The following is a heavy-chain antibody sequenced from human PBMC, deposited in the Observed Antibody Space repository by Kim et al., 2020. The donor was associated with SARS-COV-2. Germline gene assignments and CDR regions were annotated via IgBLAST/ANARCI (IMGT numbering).Heavy chain of an antibody. CDR1: GGSMTSYF. Sequence: SETLSLTCSVSGGSMTSYFWSWIRQPPGNTLEWIGYIYSSGSTNSNPSLKSRVIISVDTSKNHFSLNLSPVTAAATAVFYCARRYNWKRGLGHAFDIW. CDR2: IYSSGST. CDR3: ARRYNWKRGLGHAFDI. D-gene: IGHD1-1*01. J-gene: IGHJ3*02. V-gene: IGHV4-59*08.